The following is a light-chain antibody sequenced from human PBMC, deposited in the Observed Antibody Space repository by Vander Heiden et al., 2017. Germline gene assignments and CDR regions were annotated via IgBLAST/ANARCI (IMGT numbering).Light chain of an antibody. Sequence: QSALTQPTSMSGSPGQAVTLSCAGSSTYVRGYTFVYWYQQHPGKVPRLIIYDVTERPSGVPDRFSASRSGNTASLTISGLQTEDEADYYCCSYTGRSWVFGGGTNLAVL. CDR1: STYVRGYTF. V-gene: IGLV2-11*01. CDR3: CSYTGRSWV. J-gene: IGLJ3*02. CDR2: DVT.